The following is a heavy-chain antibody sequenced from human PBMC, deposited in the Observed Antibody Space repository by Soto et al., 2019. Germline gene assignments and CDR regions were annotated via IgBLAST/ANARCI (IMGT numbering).Heavy chain of an antibody. V-gene: IGHV1-3*01. CDR3: ARAGFCSTTSCSDAFDI. Sequence: QVQLVQSGAEVKKPGASVKVSCKASGYTFTNYAMHWVRQAPGQRPEWMGWINAGNGNTEFSQRLQGRVTITRDTSANIAYMELSSLTSEDTAVYYCARAGFCSTTSCSDAFDIWGQGTMVTVSS. D-gene: IGHD2-2*01. CDR2: INAGNGNT. CDR1: GYTFTNYA. J-gene: IGHJ3*02.